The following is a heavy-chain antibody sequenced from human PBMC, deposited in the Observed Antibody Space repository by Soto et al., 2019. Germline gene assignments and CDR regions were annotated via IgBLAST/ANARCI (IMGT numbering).Heavy chain of an antibody. CDR3: ARLAEWEYYDGMDV. D-gene: IGHD1-26*01. V-gene: IGHV3-73*01. J-gene: IGHJ6*02. CDR2: IRSKADNYAT. Sequence: QPGGSLRLSCAVSGFTFSVSAIHWVRQASGKGLEWVGRIRSKADNYATAYGASVKGRFSISRDDSKNTAYLQMSSLNTEDTAVYYCARLAEWEYYDGMDVWGQGTTVTVSS. CDR1: GFTFSVSA.